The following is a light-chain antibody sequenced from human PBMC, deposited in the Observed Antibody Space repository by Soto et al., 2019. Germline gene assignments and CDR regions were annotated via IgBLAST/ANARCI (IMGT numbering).Light chain of an antibody. CDR2: SYN. Sequence: QSVLTQPPSASGTPGQGVTISFSGGSSNIGGNTVNWYQQLPGTAPKLLVYSYNQRPSGVPDRFSGSKSGTSASLAISGLRSEDEADYYCAALDDSLNCVVFGGGTKLTVL. CDR3: AALDDSLNCVV. V-gene: IGLV1-44*01. J-gene: IGLJ2*01. CDR1: SSNIGGNT.